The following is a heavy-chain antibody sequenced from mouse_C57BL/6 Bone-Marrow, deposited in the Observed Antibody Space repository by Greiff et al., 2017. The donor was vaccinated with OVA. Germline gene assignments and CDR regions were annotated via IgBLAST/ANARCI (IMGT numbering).Heavy chain of an antibody. CDR1: GYSITSGYY. V-gene: IGHV3-6*01. Sequence: ESGPGLVKPSQSLSLTCSVTGYSITSGYYWNWIRQFPGNKLEWMGYISYDGSNNYNPSLKNRISITRDTSKNQFFLKFNSVTTEDTATYYCARRGYGSSFYAMDYWGQGTSVTVSS. CDR2: ISYDGSN. CDR3: ARRGYGSSFYAMDY. J-gene: IGHJ4*01. D-gene: IGHD1-1*01.